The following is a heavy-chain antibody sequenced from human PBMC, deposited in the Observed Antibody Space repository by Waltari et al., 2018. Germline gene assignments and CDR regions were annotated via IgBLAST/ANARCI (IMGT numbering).Heavy chain of an antibody. Sequence: QVQLQESGPGLVTPSGTLSLTCAIPGGALTRNNWWTWVRQPPGKGLEWIGKIYHTGGTDYNLSLKRRVTMSVDKSENQFSLRMTSVTAADTAVYLCARFGGYWSIDSWGQGTLVTVSS. J-gene: IGHJ5*01. CDR2: IYHTGGT. V-gene: IGHV4-4*02. CDR1: GGALTRNNW. D-gene: IGHD6-25*01. CDR3: ARFGGYWSIDS.